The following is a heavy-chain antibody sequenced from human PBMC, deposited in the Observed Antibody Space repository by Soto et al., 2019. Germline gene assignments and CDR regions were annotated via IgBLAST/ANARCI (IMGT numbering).Heavy chain of an antibody. Sequence: GSSVQASCTAPGGPISSSAISWVRQAPGQGLAWMGGIIPIFGTANYAQKFQGRVTITADESTRTAYMELSSLRSEDTAVYYCASVGMTILGVVTYGLDFSVHRTSVTVSS. CDR2: IIPIFGTA. CDR3: ASVGMTILGVVTYGLDF. J-gene: IGHJ6*02. CDR1: GGPISSSA. V-gene: IGHV1-69*01. D-gene: IGHD3-3*01.